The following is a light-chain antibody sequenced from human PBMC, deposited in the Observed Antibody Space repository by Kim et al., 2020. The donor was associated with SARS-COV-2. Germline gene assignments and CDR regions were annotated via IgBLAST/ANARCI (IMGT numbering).Light chain of an antibody. CDR3: NSRGSSGNNYV. CDR2: GKN. Sequence: SSELTQDPAVSVALGQTVRITCQGDSLRSYYARWSQQKPGQAPVLVIYGKNNRNSGIPDRFSGSSSGNTASLTITGAQAEDEADYYSNSRGSSGNNYVFGTGTKVTAL. V-gene: IGLV3-19*01. CDR1: SLRSYY. J-gene: IGLJ1*01.